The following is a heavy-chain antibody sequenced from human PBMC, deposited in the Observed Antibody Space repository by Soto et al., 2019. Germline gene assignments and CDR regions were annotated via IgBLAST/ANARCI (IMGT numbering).Heavy chain of an antibody. V-gene: IGHV3-11*05. CDR1: GFTFSDYY. CDR3: ARQHSGSYLDY. Sequence: QVQLVESGGGLVKHGGSLRLSCAASGFTFSDYYMSWIRQAPGKGLEWVSYISSSSSYTNYADSVKGRFTISRDNAKNSLYLQMNSLRAEDTAVYYCARQHSGSYLDYWGQGTLVTVSS. D-gene: IGHD1-26*01. CDR2: ISSSSSYT. J-gene: IGHJ4*02.